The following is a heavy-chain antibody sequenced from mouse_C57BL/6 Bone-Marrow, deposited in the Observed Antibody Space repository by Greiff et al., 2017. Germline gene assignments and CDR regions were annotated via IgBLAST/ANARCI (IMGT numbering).Heavy chain of an antibody. CDR2: INPNNGGT. CDR1: GYTFTDYY. D-gene: IGHD1-1*01. V-gene: IGHV1-26*01. Sequence: VQLQQSGPELVKPGASVKISCKASGYTFTDYYMNWVKQSHGKSLEWIGDINPNNGGTSYNQKFKGKATLTVDKSSSTAYMELRSLTSEDSAVYYCASFPIYYYGSSPFDDWGQGTTLTVSS. CDR3: ASFPIYYYGSSPFDD. J-gene: IGHJ2*01.